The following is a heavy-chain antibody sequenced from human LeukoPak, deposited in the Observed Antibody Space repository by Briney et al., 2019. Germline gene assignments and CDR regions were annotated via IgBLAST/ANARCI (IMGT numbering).Heavy chain of an antibody. J-gene: IGHJ5*02. CDR2: LYRGGTI. D-gene: IGHD6-13*01. V-gene: IGHV4-4*09. Sequence: SETLSLTCSVSGGSISDYYWSWIRQPPGKGLEWIGYLYRGGTINYNPSVKSRVTMSLDTSKNQISLMLNSVTAADTAIYYCARHWLEAAKTYSYWFDPWGQGTLVTVSS. CDR1: GGSISDYY. CDR3: ARHWLEAAKTYSYWFDP.